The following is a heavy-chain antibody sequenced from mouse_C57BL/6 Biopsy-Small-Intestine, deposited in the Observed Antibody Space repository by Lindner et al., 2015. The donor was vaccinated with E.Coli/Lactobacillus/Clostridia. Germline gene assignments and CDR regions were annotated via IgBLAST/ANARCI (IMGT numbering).Heavy chain of an antibody. CDR1: GFNIKDYY. V-gene: IGHV14-1*01. J-gene: IGHJ3*01. Sequence: VQLQESGAELVRPGASVKLSCTPSGFNIKDYYMYWVKQRPEQGLEWIGLIDPEDGDTEYAPKFQGKATMTADTSSNTAYLQLSSLTSEDTAVYYCTPYGNPWFAYWGQGTLVTVSA. CDR2: IDPEDGDT. CDR3: TPYGNPWFAY. D-gene: IGHD2-1*01.